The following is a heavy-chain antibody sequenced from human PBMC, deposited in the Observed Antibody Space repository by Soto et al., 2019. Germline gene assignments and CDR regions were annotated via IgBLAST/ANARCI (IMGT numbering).Heavy chain of an antibody. CDR1: GYTFTSYA. CDR2: INAGNGNT. Sequence: ASVKVSCKASGYTFTSYAMHWVRQAPGQRLEWMGWINAGNGNTKYSQKFQGRVTITRDTSASTAYMELSSLRSEDTAVYYCARFGAPRLYRGGWYPLGFFDYWGQGPLVTVSP. CDR3: ARFGAPRLYRGGWYPLGFFDY. J-gene: IGHJ4*02. D-gene: IGHD6-19*01. V-gene: IGHV1-3*01.